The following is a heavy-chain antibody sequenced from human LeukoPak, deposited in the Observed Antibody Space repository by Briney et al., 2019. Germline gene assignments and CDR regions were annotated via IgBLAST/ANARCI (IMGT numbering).Heavy chain of an antibody. CDR1: GGSISSYY. J-gene: IGHJ3*02. CDR2: IYYSGST. D-gene: IGHD5-18*01. V-gene: IGHV4-59*08. Sequence: SETLSLTCTVSGGSISSYYWSWIRQPPGKGLEWIGYIYYSGSTNYNPSLKSRVTISVDTSKNQFPLKLSSVTAADTAVYYCARGYSYGFRGVRAFDIWGQGTMVTVSS. CDR3: ARGYSYGFRGVRAFDI.